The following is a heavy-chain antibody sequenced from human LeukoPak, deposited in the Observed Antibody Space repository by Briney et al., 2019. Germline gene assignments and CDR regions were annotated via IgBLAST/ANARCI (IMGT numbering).Heavy chain of an antibody. CDR3: AKLSSYWSFDY. CDR1: GFTFDSYW. Sequence: PGRSLRLSCAASGFTFDSYWMHWVRQAPGKGLVWVSGINSDGKATSYADSVKGRFTISRDNAKNTLFLQMNSLRVEDTAVYYCAKLSSYWSFDYWGQGSLVTVSS. D-gene: IGHD6-13*01. J-gene: IGHJ4*02. V-gene: IGHV3-74*01. CDR2: INSDGKAT.